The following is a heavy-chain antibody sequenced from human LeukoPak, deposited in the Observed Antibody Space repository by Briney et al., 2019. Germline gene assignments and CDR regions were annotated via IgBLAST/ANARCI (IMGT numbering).Heavy chain of an antibody. J-gene: IGHJ4*02. V-gene: IGHV1-69*06. D-gene: IGHD6-19*01. CDR2: IIPIFGTA. CDR3: ARAGGAVAGPAYYFDY. Sequence: SVKVSCKASGGTFSSYAISWVRQAPGQGLEWMGGIIPIFGTANYAQKFQGRVTIAADKSTSTAYMELSSLRSEDTAVYYCARAGGAVAGPAYYFDYWGQGTLVTVSS. CDR1: GGTFSSYA.